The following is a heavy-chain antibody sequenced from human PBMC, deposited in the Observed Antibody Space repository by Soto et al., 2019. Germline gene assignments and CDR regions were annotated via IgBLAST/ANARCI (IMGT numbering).Heavy chain of an antibody. CDR2: MNSNSGNT. CDR1: GYTFTSYD. J-gene: IGHJ1*01. D-gene: IGHD3-16*01. CDR3: ARVNGTYVGSRKYFQH. Sequence: QVQLVQSGAEVKKPGASVKVSCKASGYTFTSYDINWVPQATGQGLEWMGWMNSNSGNTGYAQKFQRRVTMTRNTSISTDYMELSSLRSEYTAVYYCARVNGTYVGSRKYFQHWGQGTLVTVSS. V-gene: IGHV1-8*01.